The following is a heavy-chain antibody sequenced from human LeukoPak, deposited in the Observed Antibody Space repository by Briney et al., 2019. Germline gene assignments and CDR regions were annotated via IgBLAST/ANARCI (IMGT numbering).Heavy chain of an antibody. V-gene: IGHV4-59*08. CDR2: IYYSGST. Sequence: SETLSLTCTVSGGSISSYYWSWIRQPPGKGLEWIGYIYYSGSTNYNPSLKSRVTISVDTSKNQFSLKLSSVTAADTAVYYCARHTDYDSSGYQYFDLWGRGTLVTVSS. J-gene: IGHJ2*01. D-gene: IGHD3-22*01. CDR1: GGSISSYY. CDR3: ARHTDYDSSGYQYFDL.